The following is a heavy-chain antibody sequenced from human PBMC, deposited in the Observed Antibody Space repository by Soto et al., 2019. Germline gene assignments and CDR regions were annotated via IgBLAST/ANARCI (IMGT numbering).Heavy chain of an antibody. D-gene: IGHD2-15*01. V-gene: IGHV3-30*18. CDR2: ISNDGSNK. Sequence: GGSLRLSCAASGFTFNNYGMNWVRQAPGKGLEWVAIISNDGSNKYYIESVRGRFTISRDNSKNMLFLKMNSLRVEDTEVYFCTKDGRFDSDGSLYYYYYGMDVWGQGTTVTVSS. CDR3: TKDGRFDSDGSLYYYYYGMDV. CDR1: GFTFNNYG. J-gene: IGHJ6*02.